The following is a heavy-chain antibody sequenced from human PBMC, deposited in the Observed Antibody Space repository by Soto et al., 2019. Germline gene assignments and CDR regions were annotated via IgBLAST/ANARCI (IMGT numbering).Heavy chain of an antibody. V-gene: IGHV1-69*05. J-gene: IGHJ6*02. CDR2: IIPVFGTA. CDR1: GGTLSNYG. CDR3: SRGDATKIVVTTYYAMDV. Sequence: QVQLVQSGAELKKPGSSVRVSCKASGGTLSNYGISWVRQAPGQGLEWMGGIIPVFGTANYAQKFQGRVTITSDESKSTVYMDVTSLRSEDTAVYYCSRGDATKIVVTTYYAMDVWGQGTTVSVSS. D-gene: IGHD4-17*01.